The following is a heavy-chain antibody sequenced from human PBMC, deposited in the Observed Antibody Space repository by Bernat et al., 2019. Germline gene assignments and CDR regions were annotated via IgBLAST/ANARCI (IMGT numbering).Heavy chain of an antibody. V-gene: IGHV1-69*04. CDR1: GGTFSSYA. D-gene: IGHD2-8*01. J-gene: IGHJ4*02. Sequence: QVQLVQSGAEVKKPGSSVKVSYKASGGTFSSYAISWVRQAPGQGLEWMGRIIPILGIANYAQKFQGRVTITADKSTSTAYMELSSLRSEDTAVYYCARGGAGYCTNGVCSRAPFDYWGQGTLVTVSS. CDR3: ARGGAGYCTNGVCSRAPFDY. CDR2: IIPILGIA.